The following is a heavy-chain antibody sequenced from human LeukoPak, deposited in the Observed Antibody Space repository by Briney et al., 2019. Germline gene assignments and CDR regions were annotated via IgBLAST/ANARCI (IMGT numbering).Heavy chain of an antibody. J-gene: IGHJ4*02. Sequence: GGSLRLSCAASGFTFSSYGMHWVRQAPGKGLEWVAVIWYDGSNKYYADSVKGRFTISRDNAKNSLYLQMNSLRAEDTAVYYCAREARGYSYGPMKSYFDYWGQGTLVTVSS. V-gene: IGHV3-33*01. D-gene: IGHD5-18*01. CDR2: IWYDGSNK. CDR3: AREARGYSYGPMKSYFDY. CDR1: GFTFSSYG.